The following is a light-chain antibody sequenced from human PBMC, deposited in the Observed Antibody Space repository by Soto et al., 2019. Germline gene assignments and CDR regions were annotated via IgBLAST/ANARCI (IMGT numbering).Light chain of an antibody. CDR2: SNN. CDR1: SSNIGVNT. Sequence: QSVVTQPPSASGTPGQGVTISCCGSSSNIGVNTVNWYQQLPGTAPKLLIYSNNLRPSGVPDRFSGSKSGTSASLAISGLQSEDEADYHCASWDDSLNGVVFGGGTKVTVL. CDR3: ASWDDSLNGVV. J-gene: IGLJ2*01. V-gene: IGLV1-44*01.